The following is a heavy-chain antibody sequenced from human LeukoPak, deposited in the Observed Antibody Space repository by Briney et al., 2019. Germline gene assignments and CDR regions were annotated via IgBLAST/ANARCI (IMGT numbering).Heavy chain of an antibody. CDR1: GLTFSNYE. J-gene: IGHJ4*02. CDR2: ISSSGSTI. CDR3: AREFDYYGSGSYRRFDY. V-gene: IGHV3-48*03. Sequence: GGSLRLSCAASGLTFSNYEMNWVRQAPGKGLEWVSYISSSGSTIYYPDSVKGRFTIPRDNAKNSLYLQMNSLRAEDTAVYYCAREFDYYGSGSYRRFDYWGQGTLVTVSS. D-gene: IGHD3-10*01.